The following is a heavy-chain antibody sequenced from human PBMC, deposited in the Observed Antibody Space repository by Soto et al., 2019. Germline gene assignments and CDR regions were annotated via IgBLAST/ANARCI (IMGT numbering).Heavy chain of an antibody. D-gene: IGHD2-2*01. CDR1: GFTFSSYA. CDR3: AKPLKDIVVPPKGALGNDDAFDI. Sequence: GGSLRLSCAASGFTFSSYAMSWVRQAPGKGLEWVSAISGSGGSTYYADSVKGRFTISRDNSKNTLYLQMNSLRAEDTAVYYCAKPLKDIVVPPKGALGNDDAFDIWGQGTMVTVSS. J-gene: IGHJ3*02. CDR2: ISGSGGST. V-gene: IGHV3-23*01.